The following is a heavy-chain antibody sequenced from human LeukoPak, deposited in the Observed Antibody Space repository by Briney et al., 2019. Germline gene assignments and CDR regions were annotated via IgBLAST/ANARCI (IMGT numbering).Heavy chain of an antibody. J-gene: IGHJ4*02. CDR1: GFTFGDYA. CDR2: IRSKAYGGTT. Sequence: GGSLRLSCTASGFTFGDYAMSWFRQAPRKGLEWVGFIRSKAYGGTTEYAASVKGRFTISRDDSKSIAYLQMNSLKTEDTAVYYCTRDRDCSSTSCYAGMGYWGQGTLVTVSS. V-gene: IGHV3-49*03. D-gene: IGHD2-2*01. CDR3: TRDRDCSSTSCYAGMGY.